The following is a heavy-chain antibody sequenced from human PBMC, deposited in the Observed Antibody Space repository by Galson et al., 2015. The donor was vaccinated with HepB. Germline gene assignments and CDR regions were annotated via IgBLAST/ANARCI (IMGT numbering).Heavy chain of an antibody. J-gene: IGHJ4*02. CDR2: TRTKASNYAT. CDR3: IRMADLSGYSSS. CDR1: GFTFSGSA. D-gene: IGHD6-13*01. Sequence: SLRLSCAASGFTFSGSAIHWARQTSGKGLEWVGRTRTKASNYATAYAASLQGRFTISRDDSKNTAYLHMKSLKTEDTAVYYCIRMADLSGYSSSWGQGTLVTVSS. V-gene: IGHV3-73*01.